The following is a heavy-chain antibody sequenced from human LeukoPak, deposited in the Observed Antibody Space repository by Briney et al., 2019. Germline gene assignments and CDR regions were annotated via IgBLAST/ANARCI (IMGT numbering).Heavy chain of an antibody. CDR2: ISSNGGST. Sequence: PGGSLRLSCSASGFTFSGYAMHWVRQAPGKGLEYVSAISSNGGSTYYADSVKGRFTISRDNSKNTLYLQMSSLRAEDTAVYYCVRGIAAAGTDYYYYGMDVWGKGTTVTVSS. J-gene: IGHJ6*04. V-gene: IGHV3-64D*06. CDR1: GFTFSGYA. CDR3: VRGIAAAGTDYYYYGMDV. D-gene: IGHD6-13*01.